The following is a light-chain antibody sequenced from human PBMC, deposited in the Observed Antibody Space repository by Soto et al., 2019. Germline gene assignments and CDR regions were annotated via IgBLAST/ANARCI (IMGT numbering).Light chain of an antibody. V-gene: IGKV1-5*03. CDR1: ESINGW. J-gene: IGKJ2*01. CDR3: QQYNSYSPYT. Sequence: DIQMTQSPSTLSASVGDRVTITCRASESINGWLAWSQQKPGKAPKVLIYQASNLESGVPSRFSGSGFGTEFTLTISSLQPDDFATYYCQQYNSYSPYTFGQGTKLEIK. CDR2: QAS.